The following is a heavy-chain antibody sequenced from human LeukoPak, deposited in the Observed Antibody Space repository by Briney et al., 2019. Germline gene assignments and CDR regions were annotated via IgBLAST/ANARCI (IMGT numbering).Heavy chain of an antibody. Sequence: GGSLRLSCAASGFTFSSYGMHWVRKAPGKGLEWVAFIRYDGSNKYYADSVKGRFTISRDNSKNTLYLQMNSLRAEDTAVYYCAKGRSSFFDYWGQGTLVTVSS. J-gene: IGHJ4*02. CDR3: AKGRSSFFDY. CDR1: GFTFSSYG. V-gene: IGHV3-30*02. CDR2: IRYDGSNK. D-gene: IGHD1-26*01.